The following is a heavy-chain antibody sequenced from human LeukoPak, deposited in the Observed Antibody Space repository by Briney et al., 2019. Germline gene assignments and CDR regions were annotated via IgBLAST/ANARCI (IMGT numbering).Heavy chain of an antibody. Sequence: ASQTVSCTGSVYTFSINYIHWVRQAPRHGGECLGMIYPRDGSTGSAQKFHGRVTVTRETYTSTEHMELSGLRSEATAVYVCERDQEGFDFYGQGTRVTVTS. V-gene: IGHV1-46*01. J-gene: IGHJ4*02. CDR2: IYPRDGST. CDR3: ERDQEGFDF. CDR1: VYTFSINY.